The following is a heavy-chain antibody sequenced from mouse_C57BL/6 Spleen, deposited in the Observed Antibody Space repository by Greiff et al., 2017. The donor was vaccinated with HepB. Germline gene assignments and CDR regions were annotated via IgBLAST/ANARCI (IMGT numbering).Heavy chain of an antibody. D-gene: IGHD3-2*02. CDR1: GYAFSSSW. CDR2: IYPGDGDT. V-gene: IGHV1-82*01. Sequence: QVQLQQSGPELVKPGASVKISCKASGYAFSSSWMNWVKQRPGKGLEWIGRIYPGDGDTNYNGKFKGKATLTADKSSSTAYMQLSSLTSEDSAVYFCARSPHATEFDYWGQGTTLTVSS. CDR3: ARSPHATEFDY. J-gene: IGHJ2*01.